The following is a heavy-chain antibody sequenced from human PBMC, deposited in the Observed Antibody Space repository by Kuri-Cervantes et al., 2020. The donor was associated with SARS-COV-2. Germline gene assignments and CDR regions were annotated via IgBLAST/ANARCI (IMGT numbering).Heavy chain of an antibody. V-gene: IGHV1-69*06. CDR1: VGTFSSYA. CDR3: AREGAGTLYTSRYYGMDV. CDR2: IIPIFGTA. Sequence: SVKVSCKASVGTFSSYAISWVRHAPGQGLEWMGGIIPIFGTANYAQKFQGRVTITADKSTSTAYMELSSLRSEDTAVYYCAREGAGTLYTSRYYGMDVWGQGTTVTVSS. J-gene: IGHJ6*02. D-gene: IGHD3-10*01.